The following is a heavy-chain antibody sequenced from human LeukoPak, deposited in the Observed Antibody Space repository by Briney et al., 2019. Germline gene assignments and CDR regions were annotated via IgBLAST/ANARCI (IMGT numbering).Heavy chain of an antibody. CDR2: INPSGGST. Sequence: ASVKVSCKASGYTFTSYYMHWVRQAPGQGLEWMGIINPSGGSTSYAQKFQGRVTMTRDTSTSTVYMELSSLRSDDTAVYYCARAVDDFWSGYPSSLDYWGQGTLVTVSS. J-gene: IGHJ4*02. V-gene: IGHV1-46*01. CDR3: ARAVDDFWSGYPSSLDY. D-gene: IGHD3-3*01. CDR1: GYTFTSYY.